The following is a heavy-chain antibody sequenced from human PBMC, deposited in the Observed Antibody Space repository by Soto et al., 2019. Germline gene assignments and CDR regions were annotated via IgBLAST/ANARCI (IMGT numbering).Heavy chain of an antibody. Sequence: QVQLVQSGAEVKKPGSSVKVSCKASGGTFSSYAISWVRQAPGQGLEWMGGIIPIFGTANYAQKFQGRVTITADESMSTAYMELSSLRSEDTAVYYCAAETCGGDCYYYYGMDVWGQGTTVTVSS. CDR1: GGTFSSYA. V-gene: IGHV1-69*01. J-gene: IGHJ6*02. D-gene: IGHD2-21*02. CDR3: AAETCGGDCYYYYGMDV. CDR2: IIPIFGTA.